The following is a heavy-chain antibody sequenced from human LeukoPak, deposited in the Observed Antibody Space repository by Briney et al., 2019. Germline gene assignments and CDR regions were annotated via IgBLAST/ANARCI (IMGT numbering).Heavy chain of an antibody. CDR1: GGSFSGYY. CDR2: INHSGST. CDR3: ARRRADYVLRYNWFDP. D-gene: IGHD3-16*01. J-gene: IGHJ5*02. Sequence: PSETLSLTCAVYGGSFSGYYWSWIRQPPGKGLEWIGEINHSGSTNYNPSLKSRVTISVDTSKNQFSLKLSSVTAADTAVYYCARRRADYVLRYNWFDPWGQGTLVTVSS. V-gene: IGHV4-34*01.